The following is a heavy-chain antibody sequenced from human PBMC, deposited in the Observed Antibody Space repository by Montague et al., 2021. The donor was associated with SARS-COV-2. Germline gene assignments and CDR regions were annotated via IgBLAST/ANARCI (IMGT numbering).Heavy chain of an antibody. V-gene: IGHV4-59*01. CDR3: ARLPYDNSYGMDV. CDR2: IDYSGST. D-gene: IGHD3-9*01. Sequence: SETLSLTCTVSGGSISTYYWNWIRQFPGKGLEWIGYIDYSGSTNYNPSLQSRVIISVDRSKIQFSLKLNSVTAADTAIYYCARLPYDNSYGMDVWGQGTTAPVSS. CDR1: GGSISTYY. J-gene: IGHJ6*02.